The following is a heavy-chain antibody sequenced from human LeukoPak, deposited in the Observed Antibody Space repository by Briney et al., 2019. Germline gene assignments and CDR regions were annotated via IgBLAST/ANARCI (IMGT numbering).Heavy chain of an antibody. CDR1: GGTFSSYA. CDR2: IIPIFGTA. D-gene: IGHD6-6*01. Sequence: ASVKVSCKASGGTFSSYAISWVRQAPGQGLEWMGGIIPIFGTANYAQKFQGRVTITADESTSTVYMELSSLRSEDTAVYYCARGPIEPSIAARLHYYYGMDVWGQGTTVTVSS. CDR3: ARGPIEPSIAARLHYYYGMDV. V-gene: IGHV1-69*01. J-gene: IGHJ6*02.